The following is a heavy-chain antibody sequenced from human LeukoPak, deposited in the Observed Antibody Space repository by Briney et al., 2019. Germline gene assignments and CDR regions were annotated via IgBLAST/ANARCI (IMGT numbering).Heavy chain of an antibody. V-gene: IGHV4-59*08. Sequence: PSDTLSLTCTISCGCIKYYHCGWIRQPPEKGLDSVAHIYYTESTNYNPSLKRRVTISVDTSKNQFSLNLTSMAAADTAVYYCARFKGSVPPYYFDSWGQGTLVTVSS. CDR3: ARFKGSVPPYYFDS. J-gene: IGHJ4*02. CDR1: CGCIKYYH. CDR2: IYYTEST.